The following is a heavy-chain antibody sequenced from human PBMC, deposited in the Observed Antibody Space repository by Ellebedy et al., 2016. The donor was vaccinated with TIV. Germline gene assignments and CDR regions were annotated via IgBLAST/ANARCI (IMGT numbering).Heavy chain of an antibody. Sequence: GGSLRLSXVVSGFTFSAYWINWIRQAPGKGLETVATINQDGREKHYVDSVKGRFTISRDNAKNSMYLQMNTLRDEDTAVYYCARGRFGTTGTLDYWGQGTLVTVSS. D-gene: IGHD1-14*01. CDR2: INQDGREK. J-gene: IGHJ4*02. CDR3: ARGRFGTTGTLDY. V-gene: IGHV3-7*01. CDR1: GFTFSAYW.